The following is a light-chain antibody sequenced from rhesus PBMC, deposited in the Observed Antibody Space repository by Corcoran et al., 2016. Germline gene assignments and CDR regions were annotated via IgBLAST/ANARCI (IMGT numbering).Light chain of an antibody. J-gene: IGKJ3*01. Sequence: DIQMTQSPSSLSASVGDRVTFTCRASQGITNDVAWSHQKPGETPKLLIYEESSLKIGIPSRFSGSGSGTDVTLTISSLRSEDSATYECQHYNTFPLTFGPGTKLDIK. CDR1: QGITND. V-gene: IGKV1S17*01. CDR2: EES. CDR3: QHYNTFPLT.